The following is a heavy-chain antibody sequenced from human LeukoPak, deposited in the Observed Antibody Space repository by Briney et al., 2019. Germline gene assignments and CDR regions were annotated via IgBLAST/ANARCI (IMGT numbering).Heavy chain of an antibody. CDR1: GGSISSYY. CDR3: ARESSVQLLRGGFGFDP. Sequence: SETLSLTCTVSGGSISSYYWSWIRQPAGKGLEWIGRIYTSGSTNYNPSLKSRVTMSVDTSKNQFSLKLSSVTAADTAVYYCARESSVQLLRGGFGFDPWGQGTLVTVSS. D-gene: IGHD2-2*01. CDR2: IYTSGST. V-gene: IGHV4-4*07. J-gene: IGHJ5*02.